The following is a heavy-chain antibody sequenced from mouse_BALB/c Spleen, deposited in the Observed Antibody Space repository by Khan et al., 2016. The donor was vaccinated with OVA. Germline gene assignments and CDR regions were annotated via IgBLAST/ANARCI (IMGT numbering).Heavy chain of an antibody. D-gene: IGHD1-2*01. V-gene: IGHV3-2*02. CDR1: GYSITSGYG. J-gene: IGHJ2*01. CDR2: ISYSGST. Sequence: EVKLEVSGPGLVKPSQSLSLTCTVTGYSITSGYGWNWIRQFPGNKLEWMGYISYSGSTNYHPSLKSRISITRDTSKNQFFLQLNSVTTEDTATYYCDRTARIEYWGQGTTVTVSS. CDR3: DRTARIEY.